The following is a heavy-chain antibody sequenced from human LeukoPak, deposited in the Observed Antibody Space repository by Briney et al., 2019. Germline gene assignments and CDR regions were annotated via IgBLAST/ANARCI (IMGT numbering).Heavy chain of an antibody. CDR3: ARDYSGQWEQGTGWWFDP. CDR1: GYTFSTYD. J-gene: IGHJ5*02. Sequence: ASVKVSCNAAGYTFSTYDISWVRQAPGQGLEWMGIINPSGDGRLYAQKFQGRVTVTRDMSTRTVYMELSDLRPEDTAVYYCARDYSGQWEQGTGWWFDPWGQGTLVIVSS. V-gene: IGHV1-46*01. CDR2: INPSGDGR. D-gene: IGHD1-26*01.